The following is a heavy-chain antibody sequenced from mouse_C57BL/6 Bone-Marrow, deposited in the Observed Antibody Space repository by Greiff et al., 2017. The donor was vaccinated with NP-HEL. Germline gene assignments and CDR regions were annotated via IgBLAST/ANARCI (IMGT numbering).Heavy chain of an antibody. J-gene: IGHJ4*01. CDR1: GYAFSSSW. CDR3: AREVDLLWDYYAMDY. V-gene: IGHV1-82*01. Sequence: QVQLKESGPELVKPGASVKISCKASGYAFSSSWMNWVKQRPGKGLEWIGRIYPGDGDTNYNGKFKGKATLTADKSSSTAYMQLSSLTSEDSAVYFCAREVDLLWDYYAMDYWGQGTSVTVSS. D-gene: IGHD2-1*01. CDR2: IYPGDGDT.